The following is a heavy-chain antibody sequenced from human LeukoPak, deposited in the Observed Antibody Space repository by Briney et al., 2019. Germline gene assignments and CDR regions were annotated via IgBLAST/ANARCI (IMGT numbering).Heavy chain of an antibody. D-gene: IGHD3-3*02. CDR1: NYSISSGYY. Sequence: PSETLSLTCTVSNYSISSGYYWAWIRQSPGKGLEWIGYIYYSGSTNYNPSLKSRVTISVDTSKNQFSLKLSSVTAADTAVYYCARAFYPGYYSYMAVWGKGTTVTVSS. V-gene: IGHV4-61*01. CDR3: ARAFYPGYYSYMAV. CDR2: IYYSGST. J-gene: IGHJ6*03.